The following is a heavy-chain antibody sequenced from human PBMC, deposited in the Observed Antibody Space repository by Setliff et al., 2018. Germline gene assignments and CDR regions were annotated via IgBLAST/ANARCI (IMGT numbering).Heavy chain of an antibody. Sequence: PSETLSLTCTVSGDSLSGDNYFWSWIRHLPGKGLQWLGHIYYTGKTYYNPSPKSRLEMSVDTSKREFALRLSSVTAADTAVYYCARTSTYVLGSGSYWDRWFDPWGQGTLVTVSS. CDR2: IYYTGKT. D-gene: IGHD3-10*01. J-gene: IGHJ5*02. CDR1: GDSLSGDNYF. V-gene: IGHV4-30-4*02. CDR3: ARTSTYVLGSGSYWDRWFDP.